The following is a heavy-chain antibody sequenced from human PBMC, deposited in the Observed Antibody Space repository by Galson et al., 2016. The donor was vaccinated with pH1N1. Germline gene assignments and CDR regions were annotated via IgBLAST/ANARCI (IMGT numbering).Heavy chain of an antibody. CDR2: ISTYNGNT. CDR1: GYTFTTYG. CDR3: ARFRWFAELFDY. J-gene: IGHJ4*02. V-gene: IGHV1-18*01. D-gene: IGHD3-10*01. Sequence: SVKVSCKASGYTFTTYGISWVRQAPGQGLEWMGWISTYNGNTHYAQKLQGRVTMTTDTSTSTAYMELRSLRSDDTAVYYCARFRWFAELFDYWGQGTLVTVSS.